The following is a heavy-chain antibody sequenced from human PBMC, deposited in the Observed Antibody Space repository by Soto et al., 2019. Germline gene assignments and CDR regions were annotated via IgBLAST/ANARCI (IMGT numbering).Heavy chain of an antibody. CDR2: ISYDGSNK. CDR1: GFTFSSYA. V-gene: IGHV3-30-3*02. Sequence: PGGSLRLSCAASGFTFSSYAMHWVRQAPGKGLEWVAVISYDGSNKYYADSVKGRFTISRDNAKNSLYLQMNSLRAEDTALYYCANSGKGYDWIGPAGDYWGQGTLVTVSS. CDR3: ANSGKGYDWIGPAGDY. D-gene: IGHD1-20*01. J-gene: IGHJ4*02.